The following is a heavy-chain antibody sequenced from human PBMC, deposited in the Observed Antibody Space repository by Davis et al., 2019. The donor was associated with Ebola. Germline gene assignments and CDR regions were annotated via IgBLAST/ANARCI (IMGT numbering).Heavy chain of an antibody. CDR1: GFTFSDYY. J-gene: IGHJ4*02. V-gene: IGHV3-11*04. CDR3: ARDKDWGSIDY. CDR2: IGPSGNSF. Sequence: PGGSLRLSCEVSGFTFSDYYMSWIRQAPGKGLEWIAYIGPSGNSFYCADSVKGRFTISRDNAKNSLYLQMNSLRAEDTAVYYCARDKDWGSIDYWGQGTLVTVSS. D-gene: IGHD7-27*01.